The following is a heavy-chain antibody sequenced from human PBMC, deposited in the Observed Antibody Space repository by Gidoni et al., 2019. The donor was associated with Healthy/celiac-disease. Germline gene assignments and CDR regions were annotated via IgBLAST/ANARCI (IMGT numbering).Heavy chain of an antibody. CDR2: FDPEDGET. J-gene: IGHJ5*02. CDR1: GYTLTELS. D-gene: IGHD6-19*01. Sequence: QVQLVQSGAEVKKPGASVKVSCKVSGYTLTELSMHWVRKAPGKGLEWMGGFDPEDGETIYAQKFQGRVTMTEDTSTDTAYMELSSLRSEDTAVYYCATAQGVYSSGSRTWGWFDPWGQGTLVTVSS. V-gene: IGHV1-24*01. CDR3: ATAQGVYSSGSRTWGWFDP.